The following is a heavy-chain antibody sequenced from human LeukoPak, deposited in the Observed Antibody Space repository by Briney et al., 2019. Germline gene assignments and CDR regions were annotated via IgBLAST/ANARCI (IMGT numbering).Heavy chain of an antibody. CDR3: AKNLQLAGHSYYYYGMDV. J-gene: IGHJ6*02. V-gene: IGHV3-23*01. CDR1: GFTFINYA. Sequence: GGSLRLSCAGSGFTFINYAMSWGRQAPGKGLEWVSGVSGGGVSTYYADSVKGRFTISRDNSKNTLYLQMNSLRGEDRALYYCAKNLQLAGHSYYYYGMDVWGQGTTVTVSS. D-gene: IGHD1-1*01. CDR2: VSGGGVST.